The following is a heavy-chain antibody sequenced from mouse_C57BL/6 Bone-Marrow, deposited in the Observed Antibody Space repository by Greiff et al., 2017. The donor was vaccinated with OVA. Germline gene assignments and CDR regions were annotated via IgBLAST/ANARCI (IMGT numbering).Heavy chain of an antibody. CDR2: ISNLAYSI. Sequence: EVMLVESGGGLVQPGGSLKLSCAASGFTFSDYGMAWVRQAPRKGPEWVAFISNLAYSIYYADTVTGRFPISRENAKNTLYLEMSSLRSEDTAMYYCARRYGSRDWYFDVWGTGTTVTVSS. V-gene: IGHV5-15*04. J-gene: IGHJ1*03. CDR3: ARRYGSRDWYFDV. CDR1: GFTFSDYG. D-gene: IGHD1-1*01.